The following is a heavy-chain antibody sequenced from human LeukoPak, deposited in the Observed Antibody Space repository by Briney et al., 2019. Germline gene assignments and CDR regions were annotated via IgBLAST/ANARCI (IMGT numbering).Heavy chain of an antibody. D-gene: IGHD6-13*01. CDR3: ARDGRRIAGEVDY. J-gene: IGHJ4*02. V-gene: IGHV1-2*02. Sequence: ASVKVSCKASGYTFTGYYMHWVRQAPGQGLEWMGWINPNSGGTNYAQKFQGRVTMTRDTSISTAYMELRSLRSDDTAVYYCARDGRRIAGEVDYWGQGTLVTVSS. CDR1: GYTFTGYY. CDR2: INPNSGGT.